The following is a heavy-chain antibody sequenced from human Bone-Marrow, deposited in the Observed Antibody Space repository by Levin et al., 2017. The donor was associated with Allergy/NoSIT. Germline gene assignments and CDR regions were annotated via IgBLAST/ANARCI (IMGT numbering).Heavy chain of an antibody. D-gene: IGHD3-16*01. CDR2: ISAYNGNT. J-gene: IGHJ4*02. CDR1: GYTFTSYG. V-gene: IGHV1-18*01. CDR3: ARVGGDIWGSQEDYFDY. Sequence: ASVKVSCKASGYTFTSYGISWVRQAPGQGLEWMGWISAYNGNTNYAQKLQGRVTMTTDTSTSTAYMELRSLRSDDTAEYYCARVGGDIWGSQEDYFDYWGQGTLVTVSS.